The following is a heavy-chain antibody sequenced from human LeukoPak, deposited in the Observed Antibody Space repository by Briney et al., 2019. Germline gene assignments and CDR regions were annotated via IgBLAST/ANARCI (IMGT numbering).Heavy chain of an antibody. CDR2: VASSGTTK. CDR3: ARGGWHYVFNY. V-gene: IGHV3-48*03. CDR1: GFSFNTYE. J-gene: IGHJ4*02. D-gene: IGHD6-19*01. Sequence: GGSLRLSCAASGFSFNTYEMNWVRQAPGKGLEWISYVASSGTTKYYADSVQGRFTISRDNTKNSLYLQMNSLRVEDTAVYYCARGGWHYVFNYWGQGTLVTVSS.